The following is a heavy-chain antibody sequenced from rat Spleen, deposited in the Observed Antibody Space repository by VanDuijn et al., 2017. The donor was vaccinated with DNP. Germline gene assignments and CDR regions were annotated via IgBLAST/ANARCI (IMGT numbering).Heavy chain of an antibody. CDR1: GFTFSNYG. V-gene: IGHV5-29*01. Sequence: EVQLVESGGGLVQPGRSLKLSCAASGFTFSNYGMAWVRQAPTKGLEWVATISYDGSSTYYRDSVKGRFTISRDNAKSTLYLQMDSLRSEDTATYYCARPQTTTVAGDYWGQGVMVTVSS. D-gene: IGHD1-3*01. CDR2: ISYDGSST. CDR3: ARPQTTTVAGDY. J-gene: IGHJ2*01.